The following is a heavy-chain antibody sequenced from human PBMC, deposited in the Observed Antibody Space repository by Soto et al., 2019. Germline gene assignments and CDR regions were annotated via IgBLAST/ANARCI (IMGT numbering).Heavy chain of an antibody. CDR3: ARDSAGSWYYYYGMDV. J-gene: IGHJ6*02. CDR2: IKQDGSEK. V-gene: IGHV3-7*01. Sequence: GGSLRLSCAASGFTFSSYWMSWVRQAPGKGLEWVANIKQDGSEKYYVDSVKGRFTISRDNAKNSLYQQMNSLRAEDTAVYYGARDSAGSWYYYYGMDVWGQGTTVTVAS. CDR1: GFTFSSYW. D-gene: IGHD6-13*01.